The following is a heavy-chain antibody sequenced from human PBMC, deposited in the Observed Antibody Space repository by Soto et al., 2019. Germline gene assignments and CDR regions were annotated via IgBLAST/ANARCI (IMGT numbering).Heavy chain of an antibody. CDR3: AGFSAVAGKQGPVNFDY. J-gene: IGHJ4*02. Sequence: GGSLRLSCAASGFTVSSNYMSWVRQAPGKGLEWVSVIYSGGSTYYTDSVKGRFTISRDNSKNTLYLQMNSLRAEDTAVYYCAGFSAVAGKQGPVNFDYWGQGTLVTVSS. CDR2: IYSGGST. V-gene: IGHV3-66*01. CDR1: GFTVSSNY. D-gene: IGHD6-19*01.